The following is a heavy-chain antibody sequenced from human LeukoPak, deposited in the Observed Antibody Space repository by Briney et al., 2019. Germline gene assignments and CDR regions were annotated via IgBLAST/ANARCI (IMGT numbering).Heavy chain of an antibody. CDR1: GFTFSSYS. J-gene: IGHJ3*01. Sequence: GGSLRLSCSVSGFTFSSYSMNWVRQAPGKGLLWVSSISGGGSYIFYADSVEGRFSVSRDNAKNSVFLQMNSLRAEDTAVYYCARGLGDYDAFDVWGHGTRVTVAS. D-gene: IGHD4-17*01. CDR2: ISGGGSYI. V-gene: IGHV3-21*01. CDR3: ARGLGDYDAFDV.